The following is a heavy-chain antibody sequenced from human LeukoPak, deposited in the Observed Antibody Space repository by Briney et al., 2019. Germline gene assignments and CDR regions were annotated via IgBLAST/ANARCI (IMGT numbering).Heavy chain of an antibody. V-gene: IGHV1-2*02. CDR1: GYTFTGYY. CDR3: ATATAYYGGNNLYDY. CDR2: INPNSGGT. J-gene: IGHJ4*02. Sequence: ASVKVSCKASGYTFTGYYMHWVRQAPGQGLEWMGWINPNSGGTNYAQKFQGRVTMTRDTSISTAYMELSRLRSDDTAVYYCATATAYYGGNNLYDYWGQGTLVTVSS. D-gene: IGHD4-23*01.